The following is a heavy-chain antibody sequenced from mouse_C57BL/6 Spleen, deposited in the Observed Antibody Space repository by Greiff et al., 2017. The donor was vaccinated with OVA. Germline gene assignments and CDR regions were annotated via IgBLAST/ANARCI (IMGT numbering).Heavy chain of an antibody. V-gene: IGHV14-4*01. J-gene: IGHJ4*01. CDR2: IDPENGDT. CDR3: TTWGNYYAMDY. Sequence: EVKLMESGAELVRPGASVKLSCTASGFNIKDDYMHWVKQRPEQGLEWIGWIDPENGDTEYASKFQGKATITADTSSNTAYLQLSSLTSEDTAVYYCTTWGNYYAMDYWGQGTSVTVSS. CDR1: GFNIKDDY.